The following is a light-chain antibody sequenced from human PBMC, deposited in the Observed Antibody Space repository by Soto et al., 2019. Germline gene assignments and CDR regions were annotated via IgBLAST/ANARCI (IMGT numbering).Light chain of an antibody. Sequence: ENVLTQSPGTLSLSPGERATLSCRASQSLSSTYFAWYQQKPGQPPRLLMYEASSRATGVPDRFSGSGSGTDFTLTISRLEPEDFAVYSCHQFGSSPYTFGQGTKLEIK. CDR1: QSLSSTY. CDR3: HQFGSSPYT. CDR2: EAS. V-gene: IGKV3-20*01. J-gene: IGKJ2*01.